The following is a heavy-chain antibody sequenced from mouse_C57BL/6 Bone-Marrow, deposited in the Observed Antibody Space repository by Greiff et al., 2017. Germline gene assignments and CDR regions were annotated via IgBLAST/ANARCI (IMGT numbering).Heavy chain of an antibody. CDR2: ISNGGGST. CDR1: GFTFSDYY. V-gene: IGHV5-12*01. Sequence: EVMLVESGGGLVQPGGSLKLSCAASGFTFSDYYMYWVRQTPEKRLEWVAYISNGGGSTYYPDTVKGRFTISRDNAKNTLYLQMSRLKSEDTAMYYCASPLYYDYDVGYAMDYWGQGTSVTVSS. D-gene: IGHD2-4*01. J-gene: IGHJ4*01. CDR3: ASPLYYDYDVGYAMDY.